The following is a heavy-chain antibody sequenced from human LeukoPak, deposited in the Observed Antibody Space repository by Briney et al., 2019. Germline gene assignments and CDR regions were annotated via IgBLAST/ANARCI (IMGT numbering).Heavy chain of an antibody. V-gene: IGHV4-34*01. CDR1: GGSFSGYY. CDR3: ARGSKAAAGTRWFDP. J-gene: IGHJ5*02. CDR2: INHSGST. D-gene: IGHD6-13*01. Sequence: SETLSLTCAVYGGSFSGYYWSWIRQPPGKGLEWIGEINHSGSTNYNPSLKSRVTISVDTSKNQFSLKLSSVTAADTAVYYCARGSKAAAGTRWFDPWGQGTLVTVSS.